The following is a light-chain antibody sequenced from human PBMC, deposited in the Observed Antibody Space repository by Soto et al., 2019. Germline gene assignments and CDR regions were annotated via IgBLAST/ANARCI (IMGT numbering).Light chain of an antibody. Sequence: EIVLTQSPGTLSLSPGERATLSCRASQSLSSNYLAWYQQKPGQAPRLLIYGASTRATGIPDRFSGSGSGTDFTLTISRLEPEDFAVYYCQQYGSSLFTFGPGTKVDI. V-gene: IGKV3-20*01. CDR2: GAS. J-gene: IGKJ3*01. CDR3: QQYGSSLFT. CDR1: QSLSSNY.